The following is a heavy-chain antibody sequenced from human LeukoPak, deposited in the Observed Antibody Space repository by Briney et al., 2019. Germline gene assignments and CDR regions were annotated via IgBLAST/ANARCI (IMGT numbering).Heavy chain of an antibody. CDR3: ARAHRIAAAEWGVDY. Sequence: GASVKVSCKASGVTFSSYAISWVRQAPGQGLEWMGGIIPIFGTANYAQKFQGRVTITADESTSTAYMELSSLRSEDTAVYYCARAHRIAAAEWGVDYWGQGTLVTVSS. J-gene: IGHJ4*02. V-gene: IGHV1-69*13. CDR2: IIPIFGTA. D-gene: IGHD6-13*01. CDR1: GVTFSSYA.